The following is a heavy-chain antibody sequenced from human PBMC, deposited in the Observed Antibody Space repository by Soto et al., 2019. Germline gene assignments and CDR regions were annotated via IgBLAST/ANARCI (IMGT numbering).Heavy chain of an antibody. CDR1: GYTFSHNG. J-gene: IGHJ3*01. CDR2: IWSDGSRK. V-gene: IGHV3-33*01. D-gene: IGHD6-19*01. Sequence: QVQLVESGGGVVQPGGSLRLSCAASGYTFSHNGMHWVRQAPGKGLEWVGVIWSDGSRKYYGDSVKGRFTISRDNTKNTLSLQMDSLGAEDTAVYYCARDGPVSGTYAFDVWGQGTMVTVSS. CDR3: ARDGPVSGTYAFDV.